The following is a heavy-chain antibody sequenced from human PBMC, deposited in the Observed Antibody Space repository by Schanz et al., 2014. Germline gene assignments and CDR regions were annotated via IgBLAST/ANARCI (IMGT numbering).Heavy chain of an antibody. CDR2: ISGSGGDT. D-gene: IGHD5-18*01. CDR1: GFGFGIFA. J-gene: IGHJ4*02. V-gene: IGHV3-23*01. Sequence: EVQLLESGGGLVQPGGSLRLSCAASGFGFGIFARTWVRRPPGQGLEWVSTISGSGGDTYPADSVKGRFTISRDNSNNTLYLQMKSLRAEDTAVYYCAKYGGGYSYGFVEYWGQGILVTVSS. CDR3: AKYGGGYSYGFVEY.